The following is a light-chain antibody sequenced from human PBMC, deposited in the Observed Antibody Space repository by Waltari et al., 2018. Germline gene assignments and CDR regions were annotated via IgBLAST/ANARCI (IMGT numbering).Light chain of an antibody. V-gene: IGLV3-10*01. CDR2: EDT. Sequence: SYEWTQTPSLSVSPGQTARIASSGPDSPKKYPYWFQQKSGEAPRLVIYEDTKRPSGIPERFSGSSSGTVATLTITGAQVDDEADYYCYSSDSTGLRVFGGGTTVVVL. CDR1: DSPKKY. J-gene: IGLJ1*01. CDR3: YSSDSTGLRV.